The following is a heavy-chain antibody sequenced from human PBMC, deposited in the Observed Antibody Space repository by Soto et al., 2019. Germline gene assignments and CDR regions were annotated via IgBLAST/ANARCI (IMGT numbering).Heavy chain of an antibody. CDR2: IYHSGST. CDR3: ARNKYFYDSSRCPDY. CDR1: GASISSGGYS. V-gene: IGHV4-30-2*01. Sequence: SETLSLTCAVSGASISSGGYSWSWIRQPPGKGLEWIGYIYHSGSTYYNPSLKSRVTISVDKSKKQFSLKLRSVTAADTAVYYCARNKYFYDSSRCPDYWGQGALVTASS. J-gene: IGHJ4*02. D-gene: IGHD3-22*01.